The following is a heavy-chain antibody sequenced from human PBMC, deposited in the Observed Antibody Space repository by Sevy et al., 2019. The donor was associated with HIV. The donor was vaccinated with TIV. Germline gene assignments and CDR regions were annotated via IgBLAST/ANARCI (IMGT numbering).Heavy chain of an antibody. D-gene: IGHD2-2*01. CDR2: IYPGDSDT. CDR3: ARKYCSSTSCTLGIDY. J-gene: IGHJ4*02. V-gene: IGHV5-51*03. CDR1: GYSFTSYW. Sequence: GESLKISCKGSGYSFTSYWIGWVRQMPGKGLEWMGIIYPGDSDTRYSPSFQGQVTISADKSISTAYLQWSSLKASDTAMYYCARKYCSSTSCTLGIDYWGQGTLVTVSS.